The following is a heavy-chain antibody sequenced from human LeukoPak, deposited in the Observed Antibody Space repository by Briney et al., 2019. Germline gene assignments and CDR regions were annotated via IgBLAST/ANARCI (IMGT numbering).Heavy chain of an antibody. CDR1: GFTFSSYG. CDR2: ISSSSSSI. V-gene: IGHV3-48*02. D-gene: IGHD3-22*01. Sequence: PGGSLRLSCAASGFTFSSYGMNWVRQAPGKGLEWVSYISSSSSSIYYADSVKGRFTISRDNAKNSLNLQMNSLRDEDTAVYYGARASRSGYDYWGQGTLVTVSS. J-gene: IGHJ4*02. CDR3: ARASRSGYDY.